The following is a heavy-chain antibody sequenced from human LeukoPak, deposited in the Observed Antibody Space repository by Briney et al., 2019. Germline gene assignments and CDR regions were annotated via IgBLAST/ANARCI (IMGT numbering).Heavy chain of an antibody. J-gene: IGHJ4*02. CDR2: INPNSGGA. Sequence: GASVKVSCKASGYTFTGYYMHWVRQAPGQGLEWMGWINPNSGGANYAQKFQGRVTMTRDTSISTAYMELSRLRSDDTAVYYCARAYDFWSGYFGLVYWGQGTLVTVSS. V-gene: IGHV1-2*02. D-gene: IGHD3-3*01. CDR1: GYTFTGYY. CDR3: ARAYDFWSGYFGLVY.